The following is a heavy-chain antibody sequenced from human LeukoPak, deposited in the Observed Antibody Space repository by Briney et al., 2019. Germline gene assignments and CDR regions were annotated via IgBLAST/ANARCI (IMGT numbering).Heavy chain of an antibody. Sequence: KPGGSLRLSCAASGFTFSSYAMSWVRQAPGKGLEWVSAISGSGGSTYYADSVKGRFTISRDNSKNTLYLQMDSLRAEDTAVYYCEGYDSSGYLGFLGYWGQGTLVTVSS. J-gene: IGHJ4*02. CDR2: ISGSGGST. D-gene: IGHD3-22*01. V-gene: IGHV3-23*01. CDR3: EGYDSSGYLGFLGY. CDR1: GFTFSSYA.